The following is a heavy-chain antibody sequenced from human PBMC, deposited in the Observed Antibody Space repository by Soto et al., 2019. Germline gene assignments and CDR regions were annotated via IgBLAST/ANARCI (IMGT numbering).Heavy chain of an antibody. J-gene: IGHJ3*02. CDR2: IYYIGST. CDR1: GGSISSGGYY. D-gene: IGHD3-10*01. CDR3: ARFYMVRGVMGAFDI. Sequence: SETLSLTCTVSGGSISSGGYYWSWIRHHPGKGLGWIGYIYYIGSTYYNPSLKSRVSISVDTSKNQFSLKLSSVTAADTAVYYCARFYMVRGVMGAFDIWGQGTMVTVSS. V-gene: IGHV4-31*03.